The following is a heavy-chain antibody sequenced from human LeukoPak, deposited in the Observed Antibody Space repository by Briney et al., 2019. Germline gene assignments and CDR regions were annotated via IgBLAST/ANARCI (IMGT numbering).Heavy chain of an antibody. V-gene: IGHV6-1*01. CDR1: GDSVSSNSAA. D-gene: IGHD3-22*01. Sequence: SQTLSLTCAISGDSVSSNSAAWNWTRQSPSRGLEWLGRTYYRSKWYNDYAVSMKGRITINPDTSKNQFSLQLNSVTPEDTAVYYCARAPEAYDSCGCDYWGQGTLVTVSS. J-gene: IGHJ4*02. CDR3: ARAPEAYDSCGCDY. CDR2: TYYRSKWYN.